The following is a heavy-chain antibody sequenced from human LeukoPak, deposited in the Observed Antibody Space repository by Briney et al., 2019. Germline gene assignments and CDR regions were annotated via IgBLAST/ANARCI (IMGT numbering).Heavy chain of an antibody. CDR2: ISGSGNTI. V-gene: IGHV3-11*01. CDR1: GFTFSDYY. Sequence: PGGSLRLSCAASGFTFSDYYMSWIRQAPGKGLEWVSYISGSGNTIYYADSVKGRFTISRDNAKNSVYLHMNRLRADDTAVYYFATDVGQLWSPDNWGQGTLVTVSS. D-gene: IGHD5-18*01. J-gene: IGHJ4*02. CDR3: ATDVGQLWSPDN.